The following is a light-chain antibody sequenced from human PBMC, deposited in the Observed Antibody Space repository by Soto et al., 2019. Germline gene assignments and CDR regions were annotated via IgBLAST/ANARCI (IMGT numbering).Light chain of an antibody. J-gene: IGLJ1*01. CDR2: EVN. Sequence: QSALTQPASVSGSPGQSITISCTGTSSDVGGYNYVSWYQQHPGKAPKLMIFEVNTRPSGVSNRFSGSKSGNTASLTISGLQTEDEADYYCSSYTSSSTHNYVFGTGTKVTVL. CDR1: SSDVGGYNY. V-gene: IGLV2-14*01. CDR3: SSYTSSSTHNYV.